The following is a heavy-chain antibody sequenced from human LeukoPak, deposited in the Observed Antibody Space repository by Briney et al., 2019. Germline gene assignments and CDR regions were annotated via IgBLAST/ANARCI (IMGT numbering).Heavy chain of an antibody. Sequence: PGGSLRLSCAASGFTFDDYAMHWVRQAPGKGLEWVSGISWNSGSIGYADSVKGRFTISRDNAKNSLYLQMNSLRAEDTAVYYCARDMIVETDVAFDIWGQGTMVTVSS. V-gene: IGHV3-9*01. J-gene: IGHJ3*02. D-gene: IGHD3-22*01. CDR2: ISWNSGSI. CDR3: ARDMIVETDVAFDI. CDR1: GFTFDDYA.